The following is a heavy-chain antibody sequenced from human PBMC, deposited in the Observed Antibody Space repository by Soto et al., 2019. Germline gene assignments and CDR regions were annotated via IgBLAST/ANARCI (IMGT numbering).Heavy chain of an antibody. D-gene: IGHD4-17*01. J-gene: IGHJ4*02. CDR2: ISGSGGST. Sequence: PGGSLRLSCAASGFTFSSYAMSWVRQAPGKGLEWVSAISGSGGSTYYADSVKGRFIISRDNSKNTLYLQMHSLRAEDTAVYYCARMTTVLNLFDYWGQGTLVTVSS. V-gene: IGHV3-23*01. CDR1: GFTFSSYA. CDR3: ARMTTVLNLFDY.